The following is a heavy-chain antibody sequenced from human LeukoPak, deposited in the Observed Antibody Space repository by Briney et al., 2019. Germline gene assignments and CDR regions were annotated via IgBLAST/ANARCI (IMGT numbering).Heavy chain of an antibody. CDR1: GYTFTGYY. J-gene: IGHJ4*02. D-gene: IGHD3-22*01. CDR2: IKPNSGGT. Sequence: ASVKVSCKASGYTFTGYYMHWVRQAPGQGLEWMGWIKPNSGGTNYAQKFQGRVTMTRDTSISTAYMELSRLRSDDTAVYYCARRPTSSGLEGLDYWGQGTLVTVSS. CDR3: ARRPTSSGLEGLDY. V-gene: IGHV1-2*02.